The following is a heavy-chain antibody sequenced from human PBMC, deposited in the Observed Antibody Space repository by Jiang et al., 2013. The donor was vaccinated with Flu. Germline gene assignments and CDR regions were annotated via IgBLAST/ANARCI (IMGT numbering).Heavy chain of an antibody. J-gene: IGHJ4*02. CDR3: ARLRGYIVATTYYFDY. Sequence: SRDNAKNSLYLQMNSLRAEDTAVYYCARLRGYIVATTYYFDYWGQGTLVTVSS. V-gene: IGHV3-11*06. D-gene: IGHD5-12*01.